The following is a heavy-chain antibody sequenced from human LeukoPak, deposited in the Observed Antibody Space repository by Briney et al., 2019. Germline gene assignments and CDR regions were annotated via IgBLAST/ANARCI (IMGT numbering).Heavy chain of an antibody. CDR3: ARATATRRFDY. CDR1: GFTFSIYN. D-gene: IGHD2-15*01. CDR2: ISSGGNYI. J-gene: IGHJ4*02. V-gene: IGHV3-21*01. Sequence: GGSLRLSCAASGFTFSIYNMNWVRQAPGKGLEWVSCISSGGNYIYYADSVRGRFTISRDNAKSSLFLQMNSLRAEDTAVYYCARATATRRFDYWGQGTLVTVSS.